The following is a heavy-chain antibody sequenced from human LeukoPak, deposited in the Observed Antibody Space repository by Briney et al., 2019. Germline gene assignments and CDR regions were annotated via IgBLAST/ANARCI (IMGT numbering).Heavy chain of an antibody. D-gene: IGHD3-10*01. CDR1: GDSISTYY. J-gene: IGHJ4*02. CDR3: ARFYGSGTTIDY. V-gene: IGHV4-59*01. Sequence: SETLSLTCTVSGDSISTYYWSWIRQPPGKGLEWIGYISYNGRPNYNPSLKSRVTISVDTSKNQLSLKLSSVTAADTALYYCARFYGSGTTIDYWAREPWSPSPQ. CDR2: ISYNGRP.